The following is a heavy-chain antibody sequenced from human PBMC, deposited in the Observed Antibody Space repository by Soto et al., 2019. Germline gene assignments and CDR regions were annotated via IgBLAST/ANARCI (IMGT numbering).Heavy chain of an antibody. CDR2: ISSNGVGT. CDR3: ARRARPDFYYLDV. D-gene: IGHD6-6*01. Sequence: EVQLAESGGGLAQPGGSLRLSCAASGFTLSGYAMDWVRQARGKGLEYVSGISSNGVGTYYSNSVQGRFTISRDKSKNTVYLQMGSLRPADMAVYYCARRARPDFYYLDVWGKGTTVTVSS. J-gene: IGHJ6*03. V-gene: IGHV3-64*01. CDR1: GFTLSGYA.